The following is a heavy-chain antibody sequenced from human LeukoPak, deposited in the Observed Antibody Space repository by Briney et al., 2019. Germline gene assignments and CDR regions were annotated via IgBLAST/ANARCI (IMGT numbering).Heavy chain of an antibody. CDR2: IYYSGST. J-gene: IGHJ5*02. CDR3: ARHWNRYFDTNWFDP. CDR1: GVSISSGGYY. V-gene: IGHV4-30-2*03. Sequence: SETPSLTCAVSGVSISSGGYYWSWIRQPPGKGLEWIGSIYYSGSTYYNPSLKSRVTISVDTSNNQFSLKLSSVTAADTAVYYCARHWNRYFDTNWFDPWGQGTLVTVSS. D-gene: IGHD3-9*01.